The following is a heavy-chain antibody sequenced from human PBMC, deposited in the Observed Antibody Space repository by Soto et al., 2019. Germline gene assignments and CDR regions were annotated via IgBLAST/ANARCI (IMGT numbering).Heavy chain of an antibody. D-gene: IGHD1-26*01. Sequence: LRHSCAASGFTFSDAWMSWVRQAPGKGLEWVGRIKSKTDGGTTDYAAPVKGRFTISRDDSKNTLYLQMNSLKTEDTAVYYCTTDALGATKSDYWGQGTLVTVSS. CDR3: TTDALGATKSDY. V-gene: IGHV3-15*01. CDR1: GFTFSDAW. CDR2: IKSKTDGGTT. J-gene: IGHJ4*02.